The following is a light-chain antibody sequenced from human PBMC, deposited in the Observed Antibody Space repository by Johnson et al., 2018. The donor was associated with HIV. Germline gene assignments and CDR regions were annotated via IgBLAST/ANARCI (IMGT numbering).Light chain of an antibody. J-gene: IGLJ1*01. CDR3: GTWDSSLRL. CDR1: NSNIGNNY. V-gene: IGLV1-51*01. Sequence: QSVLTQPPSVSAAPGQKVTISCSGSNSNIGNNYISWYQQLPRTAPKLLIYDTYKRPSGIPDRFSASKSGTSATLGITGLQTGDEADYYCGTWDSSLRLFGTGTKVTVL. CDR2: DTY.